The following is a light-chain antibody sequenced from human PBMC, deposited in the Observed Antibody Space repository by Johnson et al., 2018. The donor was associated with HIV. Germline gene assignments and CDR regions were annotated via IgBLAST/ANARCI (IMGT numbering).Light chain of an antibody. J-gene: IGLJ1*01. Sequence: QSVLKKQPSVSAAPGPKITISCSGSSSNIGNNYVSWYKQLQGTASKLIICETTKRPPGFPDRCSGSKSGTSATLALTDITPGHEADYYCGTWDRSRSAGGVFGTGTKVTVL. CDR1: SSNIGNNY. V-gene: IGLV1-51*02. CDR3: GTWDRSRSAGGV. CDR2: ETT.